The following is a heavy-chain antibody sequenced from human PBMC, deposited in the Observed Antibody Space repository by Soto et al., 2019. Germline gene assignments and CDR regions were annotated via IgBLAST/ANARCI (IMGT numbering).Heavy chain of an antibody. CDR3: AHAGDYDLLSFDH. D-gene: IGHD4-17*01. CDR2: IYWDDDQ. Sequence: QITLKESGPPLVRPAQPLTLTCAFSGFSLTTTSMGVAWIRQPPGKALECLALIYWDDDQRYSPSLKDRLTISKDTSRSRVVLTISNMNPEDTGTDFCAHAGDYDLLSFDHWGPGTLVTVSS. J-gene: IGHJ4*02. CDR1: GFSLTTTSMG. V-gene: IGHV2-5*02.